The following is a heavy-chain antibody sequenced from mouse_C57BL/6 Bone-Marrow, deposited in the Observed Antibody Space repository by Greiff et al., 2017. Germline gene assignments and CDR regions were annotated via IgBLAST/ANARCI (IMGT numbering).Heavy chain of an antibody. Sequence: EVQLQQSGPGLVKPSQSLSLTCSVTGYSITSGYYWNWIRQFPGNKLEWMGYISYDGSNNYNPSLKNRISITRDTSKNKFFLKLNSVTTEDTATYYCAREGIKDAMDYWGQGTSVTVSS. CDR2: ISYDGSN. CDR3: AREGIKDAMDY. J-gene: IGHJ4*01. D-gene: IGHD1-3*01. V-gene: IGHV3-6*01. CDR1: GYSITSGYY.